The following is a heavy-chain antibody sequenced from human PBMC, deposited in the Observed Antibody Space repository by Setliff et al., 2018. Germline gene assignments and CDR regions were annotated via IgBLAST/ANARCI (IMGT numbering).Heavy chain of an antibody. CDR1: GGSLRGNAIF. J-gene: IGHJ4*01. CDR3: ARDQYTSGWYGPPESYFDC. Sequence: SETLSLTCTVSGGSLRGNAIFWGWIRQPPGKGLEWIGSTYYNGDAYYNPSLKGRVTMSVDTSKNQFSLKLSSVTAADTAVYYCARDQYTSGWYGPPESYFDCWGLGILVTVSS. V-gene: IGHV4-39*07. D-gene: IGHD6-19*01. CDR2: TYYNGDA.